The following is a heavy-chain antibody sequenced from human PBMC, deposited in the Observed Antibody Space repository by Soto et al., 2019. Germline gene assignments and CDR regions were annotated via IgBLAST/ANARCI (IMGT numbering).Heavy chain of an antibody. Sequence: SETLSLTCAVYGGSFSGYYWSWIRQPPGKGLEWIGEINHSGSTNYNPSLKSRVTISVDTSKNQSSLKLSSVTAADTAVYYCARGKLSDYVWGSYRYHFDCWGQGTVVT. J-gene: IGHJ4*02. V-gene: IGHV4-34*01. CDR1: GGSFSGYY. D-gene: IGHD3-16*02. CDR3: ARGKLSDYVWGSYRYHFDC. CDR2: INHSGST.